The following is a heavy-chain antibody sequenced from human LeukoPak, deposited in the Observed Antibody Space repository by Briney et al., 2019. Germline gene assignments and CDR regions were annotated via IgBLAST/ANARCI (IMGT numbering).Heavy chain of an antibody. Sequence: SQTLSLTCAISGDSVSSNSAAWNWIRQSPSRGLEWLGGTYYRSKWYNDYAVSVKSRITINPDTSKNQFSLQLNSVTPEDTAVYYCARVRDSSSWYGFPTPRYFDYWGQGTLVTVSS. CDR3: ARVRDSSSWYGFPTPRYFDY. CDR1: GDSVSSNSAA. V-gene: IGHV6-1*01. CDR2: TYYRSKWYN. J-gene: IGHJ4*02. D-gene: IGHD6-13*01.